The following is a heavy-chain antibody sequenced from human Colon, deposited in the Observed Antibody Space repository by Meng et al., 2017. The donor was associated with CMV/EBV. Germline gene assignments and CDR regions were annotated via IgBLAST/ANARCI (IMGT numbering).Heavy chain of an antibody. CDR2: IKQDGSEK. CDR1: GFTFSSYW. CDR3: AREGFSNFDY. J-gene: IGHJ4*02. D-gene: IGHD4-11*01. Sequence: GESLKISCAASGFTFSSYWMSWVRQAPGKGLEWVANIKQDGSEKYYVDSVKGRFTISRDNSKNTLWLQMHSLRLEDTALYYCAREGFSNFDYWGQGTLVTVSS. V-gene: IGHV3-7*01.